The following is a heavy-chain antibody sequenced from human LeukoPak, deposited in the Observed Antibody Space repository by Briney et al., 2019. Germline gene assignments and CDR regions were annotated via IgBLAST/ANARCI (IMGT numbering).Heavy chain of an antibody. J-gene: IGHJ4*02. D-gene: IGHD1-1*01. Sequence: LRLSCAASGFTFTSYSMNWIRQQPGKGLEWIGYSHYSGTSYYSTSLKSRIAISIDTSKNQFSLKLSSVTAADTAVYYCARDGPTSVLWGQGTLVTVSS. CDR3: ARDGPTSVL. CDR2: SHYSGTS. CDR1: GFTFTSYS. V-gene: IGHV4-31*02.